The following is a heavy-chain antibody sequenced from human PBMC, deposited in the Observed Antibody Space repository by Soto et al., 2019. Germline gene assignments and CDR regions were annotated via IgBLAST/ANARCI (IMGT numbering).Heavy chain of an antibody. J-gene: IGHJ4*02. CDR3: ARDRIVVVVAATLSDY. CDR1: GFTFSSYW. D-gene: IGHD2-15*01. V-gene: IGHV3-7*01. Sequence: GGSLRLSCAASGFTFSSYWMSWVRQAPGKGLEWVANIKQDGSEKYYVDSVKGRFTISRDNAKNSLYLQMNSLRAEDTAVYYCARDRIVVVVAATLSDYWGQGTLVTVSS. CDR2: IKQDGSEK.